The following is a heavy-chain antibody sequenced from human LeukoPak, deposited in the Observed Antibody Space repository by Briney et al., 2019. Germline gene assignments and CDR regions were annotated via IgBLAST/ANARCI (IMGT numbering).Heavy chain of an antibody. CDR3: ARDRASAGTRGAY. CDR2: ISSYNGNT. J-gene: IGHJ4*02. CDR1: GYTFTYLG. Sequence: GASVKVSCKASGYTFTYLGSSWVREAPGQGLGWMGWISSYNGNTNYLEKFPGRLTKTTDTSTSTTYMELSNLTADDTAVYYCARDRASAGTRGAYWGQGSLVTVSS. V-gene: IGHV1-18*01. D-gene: IGHD6-13*01.